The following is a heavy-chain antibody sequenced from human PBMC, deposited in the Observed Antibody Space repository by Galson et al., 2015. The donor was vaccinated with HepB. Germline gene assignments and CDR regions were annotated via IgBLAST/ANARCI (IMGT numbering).Heavy chain of an antibody. CDR2: ISGSGGST. CDR3: AGSGDYYDSSGYYWPKGNFDY. Sequence: SLRLSCAASGFTFSSYAMSWVRQAPGKGLEWVSAISGSGGSTYYADSVKGRFTISRDNSKNTLYLQMNSLRAEDTAVYYCAGSGDYYDSSGYYWPKGNFDYWGQGTLVTVSS. V-gene: IGHV3-23*01. D-gene: IGHD3-22*01. J-gene: IGHJ4*02. CDR1: GFTFSSYA.